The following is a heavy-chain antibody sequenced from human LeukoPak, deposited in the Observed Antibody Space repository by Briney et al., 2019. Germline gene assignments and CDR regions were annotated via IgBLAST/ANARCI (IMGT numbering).Heavy chain of an antibody. D-gene: IGHD2-21*02. CDR2: IIPIFGTA. V-gene: IGHV1-69*13. CDR3: AKRDRPCSGDCSAPYYFDY. Sequence: SVKVSCKASGGTFSSYAISWVRQAPGQGLEWMGGIIPIFGTANYAQKFQGRVTITADESTSTAYMELSSLRAEDTAMYYCAKRDRPCSGDCSAPYYFDYWGQGTLVTVSS. CDR1: GGTFSSYA. J-gene: IGHJ4*02.